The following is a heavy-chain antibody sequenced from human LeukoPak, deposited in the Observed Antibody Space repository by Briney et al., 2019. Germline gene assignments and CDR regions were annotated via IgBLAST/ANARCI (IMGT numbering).Heavy chain of an antibody. Sequence: GGSLRLSCVASGSSFSSDAMSWVRLPPGKGLGWVSAISGSGCSTYYAGSVKGRFTISRDNSKNTLYLQMNSLRAEDTAVYYCAKGAWLGPYDYWGQGTLVTVSS. D-gene: IGHD6-19*01. V-gene: IGHV3-23*01. J-gene: IGHJ4*02. CDR1: GSSFSSDA. CDR3: AKGAWLGPYDY. CDR2: ISGSGCST.